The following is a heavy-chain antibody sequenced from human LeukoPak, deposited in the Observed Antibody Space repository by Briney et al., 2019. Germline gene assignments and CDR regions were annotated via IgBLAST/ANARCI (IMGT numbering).Heavy chain of an antibody. D-gene: IGHD4-17*01. CDR2: IKQDGSEK. CDR1: GFTFSSYW. CDR3: AKDYPEVTTPLDY. V-gene: IGHV3-7*01. Sequence: GGSLRLSCAASGFTFSSYWMSWVRQAPGKGLEWVANIKQDGSEKYYVDSVKGRFTISRDNAKNSLYLQMNSLRAEDTAVYYCAKDYPEVTTPLDYWGQGTVVTVSS. J-gene: IGHJ4*02.